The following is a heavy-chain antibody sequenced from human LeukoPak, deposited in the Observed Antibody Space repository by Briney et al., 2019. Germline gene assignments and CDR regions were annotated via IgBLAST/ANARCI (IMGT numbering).Heavy chain of an antibody. J-gene: IGHJ4*02. D-gene: IGHD3-16*01. CDR3: TRGFWGWEVDY. Sequence: PGGSLRLSCAVSGFTFSSYGMHWVRQAPGKGLVWVSRINTDGRSTEYADSGRGRFTISRDNAKNTLYLQMNSLRADDTAVYYCTRGFWGWEVDYWGQGVLVTVSS. V-gene: IGHV3-74*03. CDR2: INTDGRST. CDR1: GFTFSSYG.